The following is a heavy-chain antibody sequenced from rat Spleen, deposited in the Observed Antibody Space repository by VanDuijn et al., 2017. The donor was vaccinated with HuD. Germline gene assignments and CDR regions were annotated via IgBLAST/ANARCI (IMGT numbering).Heavy chain of an antibody. CDR3: AKDLDYGPDY. CDR1: GFTFSNYG. J-gene: IGHJ2*01. CDR2: ISPSGGIS. D-gene: IGHD1-11*01. Sequence: EVQLVESGGGLVQPRRSLKLSCAASGFTFSNYGMHWIRQAPTKGLEWVASISPSGGISNYRESVKGRFTISRDKAKSTLYLQMDSLRSEDSATYYCAKDLDYGPDYWGQGVMVTVSS. V-gene: IGHV5-19*01.